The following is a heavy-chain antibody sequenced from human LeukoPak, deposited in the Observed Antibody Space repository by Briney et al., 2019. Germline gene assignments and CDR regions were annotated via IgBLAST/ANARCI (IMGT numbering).Heavy chain of an antibody. CDR1: GYTFTGYY. CDR2: INPNSGGT. Sequence: ASVKVSCKASGYTFTGYYMHWVRQAPGQGLEWMGWINPNSGGTNYAQKFQGRVTMTRDTSISTAYMELSRLRSDDTAVYYCARVIAARLLYYYYYMDVWGKGTTVTVSS. J-gene: IGHJ6*03. D-gene: IGHD6-6*01. V-gene: IGHV1-2*02. CDR3: ARVIAARLLYYYYYMDV.